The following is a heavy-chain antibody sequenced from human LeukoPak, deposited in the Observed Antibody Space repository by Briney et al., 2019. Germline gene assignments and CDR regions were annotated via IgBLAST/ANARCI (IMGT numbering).Heavy chain of an antibody. Sequence: ASVKVSCKTSGYTFMSHGISWVRQAPGQGLEWMGWISAKKGDTKFAQKFQGRLTVTTDTSTSTAHMELRSLTSDDTAIYYCARDWPSVIIDYWGQGTLVTVSS. CDR1: GYTFMSHG. CDR2: ISAKKGDT. J-gene: IGHJ4*02. V-gene: IGHV1-18*01. D-gene: IGHD4-11*01. CDR3: ARDWPSVIIDY.